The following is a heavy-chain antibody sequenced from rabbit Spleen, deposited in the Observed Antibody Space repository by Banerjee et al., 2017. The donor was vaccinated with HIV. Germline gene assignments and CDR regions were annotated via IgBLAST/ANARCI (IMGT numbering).Heavy chain of an antibody. V-gene: IGHV1S40*01. CDR1: GFSFSGDSY. CDR2: IDTGSSGFT. D-gene: IGHD8-1*01. Sequence: QSLEESGGDLVKPGASLTLTCKASGFSFSGDSYMCWVRQAPGRGLEWIACIDTGSSGFTYFANWAKGRFTISKTSSTTVTLQMTSLTAADTATYFCARDSGTSFSSYGMDLWGPGTLVTVS. CDR3: ARDSGTSFSSYGMDL. J-gene: IGHJ6*01.